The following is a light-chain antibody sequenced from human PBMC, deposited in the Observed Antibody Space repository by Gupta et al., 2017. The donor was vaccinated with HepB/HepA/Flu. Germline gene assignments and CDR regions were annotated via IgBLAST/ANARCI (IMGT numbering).Light chain of an antibody. CDR1: QSVSSY. CDR2: DAS. CDR3: QQRSNWPPWT. J-gene: IGKJ1*01. Sequence: EIVLTQSPATLSLSPGERATLSCRPSQSVSSYLAWYQQKPGQAPRLLIYDASNRATGIPARFSGSGSGTDFTLTISSREPEDFAVYYCQQRSNWPPWTFGQGTKVEIK. V-gene: IGKV3-11*01.